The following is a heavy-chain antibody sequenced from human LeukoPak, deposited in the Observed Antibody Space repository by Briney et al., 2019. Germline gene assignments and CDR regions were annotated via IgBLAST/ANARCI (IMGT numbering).Heavy chain of an antibody. D-gene: IGHD6-19*01. CDR2: MYYGGNT. V-gene: IGHV4-31*03. CDR3: ARGGQWLAPGPDY. J-gene: IGHJ4*02. Sequence: SQTLSLICTVSGESISSGGHYWSWIRQHPGKGLEWIGYMYYGGNTYYNPSLKSRVTISVDTSKNQFSLILNSLTAADTAVYYCARGGQWLAPGPDYWGQGTLVTVSS. CDR1: GESISSGGHY.